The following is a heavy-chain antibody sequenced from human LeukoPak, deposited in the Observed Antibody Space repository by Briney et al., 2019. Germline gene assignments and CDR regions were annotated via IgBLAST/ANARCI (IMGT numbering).Heavy chain of an antibody. J-gene: IGHJ4*02. Sequence: PSETLSLTCTVSGGSISSSSYYWGWIRQPPGKGLEWIGSIYYSGSTYYNPSLKSRVTISVDTSKNQFSLKPSSVTAADTAVYYCAVGGLRLGELSLNYWGQGTLVTVSS. D-gene: IGHD3-16*02. CDR1: GGSISSSSYY. CDR3: AVGGLRLGELSLNY. CDR2: IYYSGST. V-gene: IGHV4-39*01.